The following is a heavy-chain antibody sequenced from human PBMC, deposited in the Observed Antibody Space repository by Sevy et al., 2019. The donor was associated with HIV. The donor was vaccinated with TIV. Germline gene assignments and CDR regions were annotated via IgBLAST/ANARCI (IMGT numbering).Heavy chain of an antibody. J-gene: IGHJ6*03. CDR1: GFTFSSYA. CDR2: ISSNGGST. D-gene: IGHD6-19*01. Sequence: GGSLRLSCSASGFTFSSYAMHWVRQAPGKGLEYVSAISSNGGSTYYADSVKGRFTISRDNSKNTLYLQMSSLRAEDTAVYYCVKRAGRSGWNYYYMDVWGKGTTVTVSS. CDR3: VKRAGRSGWNYYYMDV. V-gene: IGHV3-64D*06.